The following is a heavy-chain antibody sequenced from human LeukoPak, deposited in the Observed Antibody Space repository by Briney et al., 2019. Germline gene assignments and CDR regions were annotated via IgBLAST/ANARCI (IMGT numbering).Heavy chain of an antibody. CDR3: ARDGYSSSWYPTIDYYGMDV. J-gene: IGHJ6*02. D-gene: IGHD6-13*01. Sequence: GGSLRLSCAASGFTFSSYWMSWVRQAPGKGLEWVANIKQDGSEKYYVDSVKGRFTISRDNAKNSLYLQMNSLRAEDTAVYYCARDGYSSSWYPTIDYYGMDVWGQGTTVTVS. CDR2: IKQDGSEK. CDR1: GFTFSSYW. V-gene: IGHV3-7*01.